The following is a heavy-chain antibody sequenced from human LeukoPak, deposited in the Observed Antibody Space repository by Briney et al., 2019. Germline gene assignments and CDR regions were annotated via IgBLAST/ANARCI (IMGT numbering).Heavy chain of an antibody. D-gene: IGHD5-12*01. CDR3: ARGFDSKSTYFDY. Sequence: KPSETLSLTCTVSGGSISSYYWSWIRQPPGKGLEWIGYIYYSGSTNYNPSLKSRVTISVDTSKNQFSLKLSSVTAADTAVYYCARGFDSKSTYFDYWGQGTLLTVSS. J-gene: IGHJ4*02. CDR2: IYYSGST. V-gene: IGHV4-59*01. CDR1: GGSISSYY.